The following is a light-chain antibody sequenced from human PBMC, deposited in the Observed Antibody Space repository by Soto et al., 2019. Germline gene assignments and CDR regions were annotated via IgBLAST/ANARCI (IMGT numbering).Light chain of an antibody. CDR1: QGISSY. V-gene: IGKV1-9*01. CDR3: QQLNSYSIT. Sequence: DIQLTQSPSFLSASVGDRVTITCRASQGISSYLAWYQQKPGKAPKFLIYTASTLQSGVPSRFSGSGSGTEFTLTINSLQPEDFATYYCQQLNSYSITFGQGTRLEIK. J-gene: IGKJ5*01. CDR2: TAS.